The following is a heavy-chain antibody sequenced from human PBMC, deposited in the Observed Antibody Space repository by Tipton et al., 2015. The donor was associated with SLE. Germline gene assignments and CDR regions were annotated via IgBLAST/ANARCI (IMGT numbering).Heavy chain of an antibody. J-gene: IGHJ4*02. CDR2: IYYSGST. V-gene: IGHV4-61*08. Sequence: TLSLTCTVSGGSIRSGGYYWTWIRQFPGKGLEWIGNIYYSGSTDYNPSLRSRVTMSIETSTNQISLKLTSVTAADTAVYYWARGSVVADDYWGQGTLVTVSS. D-gene: IGHD2-15*01. CDR3: ARGSVVADDY. CDR1: GGSIRSGGYY.